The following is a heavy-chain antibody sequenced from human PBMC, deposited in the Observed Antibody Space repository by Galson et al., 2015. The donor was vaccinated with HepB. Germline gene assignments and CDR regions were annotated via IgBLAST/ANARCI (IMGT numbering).Heavy chain of an antibody. D-gene: IGHD1-26*01. CDR1: GYTFTSYA. J-gene: IGHJ4*02. CDR3: ARDRVVGATSGYFDY. CDR2: INAGNGNT. V-gene: IGHV1-3*01. Sequence: SVKVSCKASGYTFTSYAMHWVRQAPGQRLEWMGWINAGNGNTKYSQKFQGRVTITRDTSASTAYMELSSLRSEDTAVYYCARDRVVGATSGYFDYWGQGTLVTVSS.